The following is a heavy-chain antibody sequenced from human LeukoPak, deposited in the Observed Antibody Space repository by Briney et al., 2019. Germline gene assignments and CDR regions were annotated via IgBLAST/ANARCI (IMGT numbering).Heavy chain of an antibody. V-gene: IGHV3-23*01. D-gene: IGHD6-13*01. CDR2: ISGTGGRT. CDR3: ARDGYSNYWYLNL. Sequence: GGSLRLSCAASGFAFSSYAMSWVRQAPGKGLEWVSSISGTGGRTNYADSVKGRFTISRDNSKNTLDLQMNSLRADDTAVYYCARDGYSNYWYLNLWGQGTLVTASS. J-gene: IGHJ4*02. CDR1: GFAFSSYA.